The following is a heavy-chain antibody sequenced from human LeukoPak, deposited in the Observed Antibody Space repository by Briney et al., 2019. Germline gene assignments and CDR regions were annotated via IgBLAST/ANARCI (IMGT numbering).Heavy chain of an antibody. CDR2: IYYSGST. J-gene: IGHJ4*02. CDR3: ARLYQGYSFEY. CDR1: GGSISSHY. Sequence: SETLSLTCTVSGGSISSHYWSWIRQPPGKGLEWIGYIYYSGSTNYNPSLKSRVTISEDTSKNQFSLILSSVTAADTAVYYCARLYQGYSFEYGGQGTLVTVSS. V-gene: IGHV4-59*08. D-gene: IGHD5-18*01.